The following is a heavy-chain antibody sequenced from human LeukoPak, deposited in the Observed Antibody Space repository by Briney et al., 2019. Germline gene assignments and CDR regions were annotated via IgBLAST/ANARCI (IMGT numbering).Heavy chain of an antibody. J-gene: IGHJ6*03. CDR1: GGSISSSNW. D-gene: IGHD3-9*01. Sequence: SETLSLTCAVSGGSISSSNWWSWVRQPPGKGLEWIGEIYHSGSTNYNPSLKSRVTISVDKSKNQFSLKLSSVTAADTAVYYCARVPILTGYYDYYYYMDVWGKGTTVTVSS. V-gene: IGHV4-4*02. CDR2: IYHSGST. CDR3: ARVPILTGYYDYYYYMDV.